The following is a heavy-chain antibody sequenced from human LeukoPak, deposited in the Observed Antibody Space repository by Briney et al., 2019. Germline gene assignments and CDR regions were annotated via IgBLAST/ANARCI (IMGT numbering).Heavy chain of an antibody. J-gene: IGHJ4*02. CDR2: ISSGGIV. Sequence: PGGSLRLSCAASGFPFRTYDMNWVRQAPGKGLEWISYISSGGIVSYADSVKGRFIISRDNAKNSLYLQMNSLRDEDTAVYYCASSYGSGRGYWGQGTLVTVSS. CDR3: ASSYGSGRGY. CDR1: GFPFRTYD. V-gene: IGHV3-48*03. D-gene: IGHD3-10*01.